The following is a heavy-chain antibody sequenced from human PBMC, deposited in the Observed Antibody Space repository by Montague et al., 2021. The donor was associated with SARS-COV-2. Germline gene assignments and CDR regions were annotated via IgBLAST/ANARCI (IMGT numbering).Heavy chain of an antibody. D-gene: IGHD3-10*01. CDR1: GGSITNYY. CDR2: IYHTGST. Sequence: SETLSLTCTVSGGSITNYYWSWIRQPAGKGLEWVGGIYHTGSTNYKPSFKSRVSMSVDTSRNQFSLRLTSVTAADTAIYYCARKGSGGSDLAYWGQGTLVTVSS. V-gene: IGHV4-4*07. J-gene: IGHJ4*02. CDR3: ARKGSGGSDLAY.